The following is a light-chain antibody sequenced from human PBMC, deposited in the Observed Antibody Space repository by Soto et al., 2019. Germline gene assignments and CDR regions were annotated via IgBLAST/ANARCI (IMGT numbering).Light chain of an antibody. V-gene: IGKV3-20*01. CDR2: AAS. J-gene: IGKJ5*01. CDR3: QQYSRAPIT. CDR1: QSVSRSY. Sequence: EIVLTQSPGTLSLTPGEGATLSCSASQSVSRSYLAWYQQKPGQAPRLLIYAASRRATGIPDRFSGSGSGTDFTLTISRLEPEDSAVYYCQQYSRAPITFGQGRRLEIK.